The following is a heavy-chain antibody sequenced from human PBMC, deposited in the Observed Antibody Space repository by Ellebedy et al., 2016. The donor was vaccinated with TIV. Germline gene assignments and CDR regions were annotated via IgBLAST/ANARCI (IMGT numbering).Heavy chain of an antibody. V-gene: IGHV1-18*01. CDR2: ISPYSGNT. Sequence: ASVKVSCKASGYNFLNYGVSWVRQAPGQGLEFLGWISPYSGNTKYPQRLQGRVTMTTEISTTTAYMEIRSLRSDDTAVYYCARDSRSDWGNFDLWGRGTLVIVSS. CDR1: GYNFLNYG. J-gene: IGHJ2*01. D-gene: IGHD6-19*01. CDR3: ARDSRSDWGNFDL.